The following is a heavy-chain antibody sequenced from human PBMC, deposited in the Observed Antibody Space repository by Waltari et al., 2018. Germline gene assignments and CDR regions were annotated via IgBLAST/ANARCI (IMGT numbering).Heavy chain of an antibody. D-gene: IGHD4-17*01. CDR2: IFYSGIT. J-gene: IGHJ4*02. Sequence: QVQLQESGPGLVKPSETLSLTCTVSGGPINSYYWSWIREPPGKGLEWIGHIFYSGITTYNPSLKSRVTISVDTSKNQFSLKLNSVTAADTAVYYCARHASMGDYPIDCWGRGTLVTVSS. V-gene: IGHV4-59*08. CDR3: ARHASMGDYPIDC. CDR1: GGPINSYY.